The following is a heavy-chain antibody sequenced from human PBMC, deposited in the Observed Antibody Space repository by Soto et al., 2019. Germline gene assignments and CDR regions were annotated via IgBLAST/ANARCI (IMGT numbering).Heavy chain of an antibody. CDR2: IIPIFGTA. CDR1: GGTFSSYA. J-gene: IGHJ6*02. V-gene: IGHV1-69*06. D-gene: IGHD5-12*01. Sequence: SVKVSCKASGGTFSSYAISWVRQAPGQGLEWMGGIIPIFGTANYAQKFQGRVTITADKSTSKAYMELSSLRSEDTAVYYCASRDGYNSNYYYYYGMDVWGQGTTVTVSS. CDR3: ASRDGYNSNYYYYYGMDV.